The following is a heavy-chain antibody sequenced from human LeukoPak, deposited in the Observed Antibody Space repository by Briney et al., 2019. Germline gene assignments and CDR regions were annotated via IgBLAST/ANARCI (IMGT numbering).Heavy chain of an antibody. V-gene: IGHV3-20*04. Sequence: TGGSLRLSCAASGFTFDDYGMSWVRQAPGKGLEWVSGINWKGGSTGYADSVKGRFTTSRDNAKNYLYLKMNRLRAEDTALYSCARSPTDDSSGYYYGGIDYWGQGTLVTVSS. CDR3: ARSPTDDSSGYYYGGIDY. D-gene: IGHD3-22*01. J-gene: IGHJ4*02. CDR2: INWKGGST. CDR1: GFTFDDYG.